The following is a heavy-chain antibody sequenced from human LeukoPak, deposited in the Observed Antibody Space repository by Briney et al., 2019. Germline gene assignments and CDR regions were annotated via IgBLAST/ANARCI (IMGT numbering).Heavy chain of an antibody. CDR3: ARGIAAAGMDY. CDR2: INHSGST. V-gene: IGHV4-34*01. CDR1: GGSFSGYY. D-gene: IGHD6-13*01. Sequence: SETLSLTCAVYGGSFSGYYWSWIRQPPGKGLVWIGEINHSGSTNYNPSLKSRVTISVDTSKNQFSLKLSSVTAADTAVYYCARGIAAAGMDYWGQGTLVTVSS. J-gene: IGHJ4*02.